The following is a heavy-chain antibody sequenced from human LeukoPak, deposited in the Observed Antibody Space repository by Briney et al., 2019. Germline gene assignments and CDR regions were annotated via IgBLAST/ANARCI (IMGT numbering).Heavy chain of an antibody. CDR3: ARETYYYYSSGYHDAFDI. Sequence: SETLSLTCTVSGGSISSTSYYWGWIRQPPGKGLECIGTIYYSGSTYYNPSLKSRVTISVDTSKNQFSLKLTSVTAADTAVYYCARETYYYYSSGYHDAFDIWGQGTMVTVSS. D-gene: IGHD3-22*01. V-gene: IGHV4-39*07. CDR2: IYYSGST. J-gene: IGHJ3*02. CDR1: GGSISSTSYY.